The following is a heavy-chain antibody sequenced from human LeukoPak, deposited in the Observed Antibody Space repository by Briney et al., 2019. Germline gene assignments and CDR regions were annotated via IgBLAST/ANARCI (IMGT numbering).Heavy chain of an antibody. CDR2: INPNTGGT. Sequence: ASVKVSCKTSGYTFTGYYMHWVRQAPGQGLEWMGWINPNTGGTNYAQKFQGRVTMTRDTSISTAYMELSSLRSDDTAVYYCANVKNDFWSGYYHLDYWGQGTLVTVSS. D-gene: IGHD3-3*01. CDR3: ANVKNDFWSGYYHLDY. J-gene: IGHJ4*02. V-gene: IGHV1-2*02. CDR1: GYTFTGYY.